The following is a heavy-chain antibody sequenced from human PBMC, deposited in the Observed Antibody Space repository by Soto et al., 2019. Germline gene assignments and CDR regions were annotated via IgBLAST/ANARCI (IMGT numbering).Heavy chain of an antibody. Sequence: SETLSLTCTVSGGSISSYYWSWIRQPPGKGLEWIGYIYYSGGTNYNPSLKSRVTISVDTSKNQFSLKLSSVTAADTAVYYCARGALWFGELYTGMDVWGQGTTVTVSS. CDR3: ARGALWFGELYTGMDV. D-gene: IGHD3-10*01. CDR2: IYYSGGT. CDR1: GGSISSYY. J-gene: IGHJ6*02. V-gene: IGHV4-59*01.